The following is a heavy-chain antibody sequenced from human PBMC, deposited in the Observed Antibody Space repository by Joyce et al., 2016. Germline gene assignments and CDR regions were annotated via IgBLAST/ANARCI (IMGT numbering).Heavy chain of an antibody. Sequence: QVLLVQSGATVKRPGSSLRVSCKSSGGAFSNFTVHWVRQAPGQRLEWMGGIIPYFGAAKYAEPFHGRVTLPADLSARTAYMELSSLTSADTAVYYCARGGTSSDHYFFYTLDVWGPGTTVIVSS. D-gene: IGHD1-14*01. CDR1: GGAFSNFT. CDR3: ARGGTSSDHYFFYTLDV. V-gene: IGHV1-69*12. CDR2: IIPYFGAA. J-gene: IGHJ6*02.